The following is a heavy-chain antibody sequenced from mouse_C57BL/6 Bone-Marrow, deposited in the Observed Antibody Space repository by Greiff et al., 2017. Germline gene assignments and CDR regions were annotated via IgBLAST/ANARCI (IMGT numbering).Heavy chain of an antibody. CDR1: GYSITSGYY. J-gene: IGHJ4*01. CDR3: ARRTTYYAMDY. D-gene: IGHD6-1*01. Sequence: EVKLQESGPGLVKPSQSLSLTCSVTGYSITSGYYWNWIRQFPGNKLEWMGYISYDGSKNYNPSLKNRISITRDTSKNQFFLKLKSVTTEDTATYYCARRTTYYAMDYWGQGTSVTVSS. CDR2: ISYDGSK. V-gene: IGHV3-6*01.